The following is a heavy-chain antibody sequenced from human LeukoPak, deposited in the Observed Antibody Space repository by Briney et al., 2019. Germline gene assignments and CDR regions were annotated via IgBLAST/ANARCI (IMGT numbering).Heavy chain of an antibody. J-gene: IGHJ4*02. Sequence: PGGSLRLSCAASGFTFSSYAMHWVRQAPGKGLEWVAVISYDGSNKYYADSVKGRFTISRDNSKNTLYLQMNSLRAEDTAVYYCARESGFPGALGRPNYYFDYWGQGTLVTVSS. CDR1: GFTFSSYA. CDR2: ISYDGSNK. CDR3: ARESGFPGALGRPNYYFDY. V-gene: IGHV3-30*04. D-gene: IGHD4/OR15-4a*01.